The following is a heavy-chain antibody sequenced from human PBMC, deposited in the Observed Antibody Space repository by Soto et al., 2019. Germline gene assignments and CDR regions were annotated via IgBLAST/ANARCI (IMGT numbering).Heavy chain of an antibody. D-gene: IGHD2-15*01. CDR3: AKDRGEDIVVVVADTHDEFYI. CDR1: GFTFSSYA. J-gene: IGHJ3*02. CDR2: ISSSGGRT. Sequence: EVQLLESGGGLVQPGGSLRLSCAASGFTFSSYAMSWVRQAPGKGLEWVSAISSSGGRTYYADSLKGQFTISRDNAKNKLYLQLNSLISEDTAVYYGAKDRGEDIVVVVADTHDEFYICGQGRMVTVSS. V-gene: IGHV3-23*01.